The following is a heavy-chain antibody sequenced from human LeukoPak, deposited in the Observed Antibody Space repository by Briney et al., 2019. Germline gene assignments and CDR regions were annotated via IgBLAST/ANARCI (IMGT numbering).Heavy chain of an antibody. D-gene: IGHD3-22*01. J-gene: IGHJ3*02. CDR3: ARDTWGSGYHDVFDI. CDR1: LGSISSYY. Sequence: SETLSLTCTVSLGSISSYYWSWIRQPAGKGLEWIGRIYTSGSTNYNPSLKSRVTMSVDTSKNQFSLRLTSVTAADTAMYYCARDTWGSGYHDVFDICGQGTMVTVSS. CDR2: IYTSGST. V-gene: IGHV4-4*07.